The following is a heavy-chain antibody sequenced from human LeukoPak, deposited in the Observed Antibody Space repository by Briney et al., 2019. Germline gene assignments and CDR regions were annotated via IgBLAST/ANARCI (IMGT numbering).Heavy chain of an antibody. V-gene: IGHV3-21*01. Sequence: GGSLRLSCAASGFTFSSYSMNWVRQAPGKGLEGVSSISSSSSYIYYADSVKGRFTISRDNAKNSLYLQMNSLRAEDTAVYYCARDSVDTAMVSAFDIWGQGTMVTVSS. CDR1: GFTFSSYS. CDR2: ISSSSSYI. D-gene: IGHD5-18*01. CDR3: ARDSVDTAMVSAFDI. J-gene: IGHJ3*02.